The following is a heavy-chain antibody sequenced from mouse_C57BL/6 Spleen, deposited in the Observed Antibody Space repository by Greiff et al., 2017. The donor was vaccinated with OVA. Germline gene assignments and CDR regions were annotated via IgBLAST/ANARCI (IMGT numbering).Heavy chain of an antibody. CDR1: GYSITSGYY. CDR2: ISYDGSN. V-gene: IGHV3-6*01. J-gene: IGHJ4*01. Sequence: EVKLVESGPGLVKPSQSLSLTCSVTGYSITSGYYWNWIRQFPGNKLEWMGYISYDGSNNYNPSLKNRISITRDTSKNQFFLKLNSVTTEDTATYYSARDRTGGYYAMDYWGQGTSVTVSS. CDR3: ARDRTGGYYAMDY.